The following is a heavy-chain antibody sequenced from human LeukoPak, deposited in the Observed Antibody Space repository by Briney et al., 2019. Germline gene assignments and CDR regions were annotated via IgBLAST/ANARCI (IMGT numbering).Heavy chain of an antibody. CDR3: ARVWGPKLDMPAINNHFYYYMDV. V-gene: IGHV3-7*01. J-gene: IGHJ6*03. CDR2: IKQAGSEK. D-gene: IGHD5-24*01. CDR1: GFTFSSYW. Sequence: PGGSLRLSCAASGFTFSSYWMSWVRQASGKGLEWVANIKQAGSEKYYVDSVKGRFTISRDNAKNSLHLQMDALRADDTAVYYCARVWGPKLDMPAINNHFYYYMDVWGKGTTVTVSS.